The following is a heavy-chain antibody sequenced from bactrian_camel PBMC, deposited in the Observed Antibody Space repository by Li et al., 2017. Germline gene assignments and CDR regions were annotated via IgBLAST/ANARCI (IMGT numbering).Heavy chain of an antibody. J-gene: IGHJ6*01. D-gene: IGHD5*01. CDR2: ISSNGDRT. V-gene: IGHV3S26*01. Sequence: VQLVESGGGSVQAGGSLRLSCAASGYTANTNYMAWFRQAPGKGLEWVSTISSNGDRTNYADSVKGQFTISEDYAENTLYLQMTSLKSEDTALYYCAAVAGWGKQPDFGCWGQGTQVTVS. CDR1: GYTANTNY. CDR3: AAVAGWGKQPDFGC.